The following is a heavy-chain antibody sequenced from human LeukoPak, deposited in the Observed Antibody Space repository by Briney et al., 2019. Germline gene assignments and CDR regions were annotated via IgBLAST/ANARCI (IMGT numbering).Heavy chain of an antibody. Sequence: GGSLRLSCEASGYSLSNNGMHWVRQAPGKGLEWVAVIWNDGSKRYYADSVKGRFTISSDTSKNTVYLRLNGLRVQDTAVYYCARWYGDYPSFYLDYWGQGTLVTVSA. D-gene: IGHD4-17*01. CDR3: ARWYGDYPSFYLDY. V-gene: IGHV3-33*01. J-gene: IGHJ4*02. CDR2: IWNDGSKR. CDR1: GYSLSNNG.